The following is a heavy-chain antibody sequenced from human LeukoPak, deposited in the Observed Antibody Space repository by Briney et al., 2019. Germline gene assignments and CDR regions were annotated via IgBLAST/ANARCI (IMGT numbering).Heavy chain of an antibody. CDR3: ARDGPGGSSWYNFDYYYGMDV. V-gene: IGHV4-39*02. Sequence: SETLSLTCTVSGGSISGSSYYWGWIRQPPGKGLEWIGSIYYSGSTYYNPSLKSRVTISVDTSKNQFSLKLNSVTATDTAVYYCARDGPGGSSWYNFDYYYGMDVWGQGTTVTVSS. J-gene: IGHJ6*02. D-gene: IGHD6-13*01. CDR1: GGSISGSSYY. CDR2: IYYSGST.